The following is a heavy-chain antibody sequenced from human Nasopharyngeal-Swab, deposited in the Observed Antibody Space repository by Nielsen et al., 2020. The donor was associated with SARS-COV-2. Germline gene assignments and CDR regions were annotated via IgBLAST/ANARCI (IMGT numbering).Heavy chain of an antibody. Sequence: ESLKISCAASGFTFSSYGVSWVRQAPGKGLEWVSIIFSTGSPIYYADSVKGRFTISRDNSRNTLYLQMNSLRAEDTAVYYCAKMARTMTKYYFDYWGQGALVTVSS. CDR2: IFSTGSPI. CDR3: AKMARTMTKYYFDY. V-gene: IGHV3-23*03. CDR1: GFTFSSYG. J-gene: IGHJ4*02. D-gene: IGHD4-17*01.